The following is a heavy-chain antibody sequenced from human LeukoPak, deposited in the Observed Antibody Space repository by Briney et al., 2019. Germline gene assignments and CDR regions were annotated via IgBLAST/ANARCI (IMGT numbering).Heavy chain of an antibody. CDR3: ARDLSGWGKPDY. D-gene: IGHD6-19*01. J-gene: IGHJ4*02. CDR2: ISYGGSNK. Sequence: GGSLRLSCAASGFTFSSYAMHWVRQAPGKGLEWVAVISYGGSNKYYADSVKGRFTISRDNSKNTLYLQMNSLRAEDTAVYYCARDLSGWGKPDYWGQGTLVTVSS. V-gene: IGHV3-30-3*01. CDR1: GFTFSSYA.